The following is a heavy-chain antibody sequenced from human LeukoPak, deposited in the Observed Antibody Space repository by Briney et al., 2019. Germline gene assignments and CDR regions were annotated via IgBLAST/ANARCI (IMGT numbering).Heavy chain of an antibody. J-gene: IGHJ4*02. CDR1: GGSISSGSYY. V-gene: IGHV4-61*02. D-gene: IGHD6-13*01. CDR2: IYTSGST. CDR3: ARGTPLYSSSWYSYFDY. Sequence: SETLSLTCTVSGGSISSGSYYWSWIRQPAGKGLEWIERIYTSGSTNYNPSLKSRVTISLDTSKNQFSLKLSSVTAADTAVYYCARGTPLYSSSWYSYFDYWGQGALVTVSS.